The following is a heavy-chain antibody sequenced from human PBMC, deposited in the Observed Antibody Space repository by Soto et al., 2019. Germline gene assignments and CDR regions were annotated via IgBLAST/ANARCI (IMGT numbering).Heavy chain of an antibody. CDR1: GGTFSRYA. J-gene: IGHJ5*02. Sequence: QVQLVQSGAEVKKPGSSVKVSCKASGGTFSRYAISWVRQAPGQGLEWMGGIIPIFGTANYAQKFQGRVTITADESTSTAYMELSSLRVEDTAVYYCARAIVGPTTTGWLDPWGQGTLVNVSS. V-gene: IGHV1-69*01. CDR3: ARAIVGPTTTGWLDP. CDR2: IIPIFGTA. D-gene: IGHD1-26*01.